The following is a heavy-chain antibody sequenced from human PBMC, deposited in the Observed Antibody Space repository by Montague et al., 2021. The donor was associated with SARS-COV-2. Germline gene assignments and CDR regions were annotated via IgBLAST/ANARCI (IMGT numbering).Heavy chain of an antibody. V-gene: IGHV3-23*01. CDR1: GFTFSSYA. D-gene: IGHD6-13*01. CDR2: ISGSGGST. Sequence: SLRLSCAASGFTFSSYAMSWVRQAPGKGLEWVPAISGSGGSTYXXXSXXXRFXISRDNSKNTLYLQMNSLRAEDTAVYYCAKVGSSWYHGYYYGMDVWGQGTTVTVSS. J-gene: IGHJ6*02. CDR3: AKVGSSWYHGYYYGMDV.